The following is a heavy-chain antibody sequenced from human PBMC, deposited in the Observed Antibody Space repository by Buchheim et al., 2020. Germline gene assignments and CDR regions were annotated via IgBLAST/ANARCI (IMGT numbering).Heavy chain of an antibody. Sequence: QVQLQESGPGLVKPSGTLSLTCAVSGGSISSSNWWSWVRQPPGKGLEWIGEIYHSGSTNYNPSLKSRVPISVDKSKNQSSLKLSSVTAADTAVYYCASSSSDSWVLGLISYYYYGMDVWGQGTT. CDR3: ASSSSDSWVLGLISYYYYGMDV. D-gene: IGHD6-6*01. J-gene: IGHJ6*02. CDR2: IYHSGST. CDR1: GGSISSSNW. V-gene: IGHV4-4*02.